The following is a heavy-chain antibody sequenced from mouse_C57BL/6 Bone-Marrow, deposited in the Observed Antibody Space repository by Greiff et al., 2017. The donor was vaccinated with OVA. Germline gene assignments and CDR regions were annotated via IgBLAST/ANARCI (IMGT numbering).Heavy chain of an antibody. CDR3: ARGDYYGSYYFDY. Sequence: VQLQQSGPELVKPGASVKMSCKASGYTFTDYNMHWVKQSHGKSLEWIGYINPNNGGTSYNQKFKGKATLTVNKSSSTAYMELRSLTSEDSAVYYCARGDYYGSYYFDYWGQGTTLTVSS. D-gene: IGHD1-1*01. CDR1: GYTFTDYN. V-gene: IGHV1-22*01. J-gene: IGHJ2*01. CDR2: INPNNGGT.